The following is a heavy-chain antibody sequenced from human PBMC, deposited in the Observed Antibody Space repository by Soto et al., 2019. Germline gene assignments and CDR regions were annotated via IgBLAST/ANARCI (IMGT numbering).Heavy chain of an antibody. CDR2: IRSKGYGGTT. J-gene: IGHJ4*02. V-gene: IGHV3-49*05. Sequence: EVQVVESGGALVKPGRSLRLSCTTSGFTFGDYAMSGFRQAPGKGLGWVGFIRSKGYGGTTQYAASVKGRFTISRDDSESIAYLQMDSLKTEDTALYYCARVGSASLMVVVIADHWGQGTQVTVSS. D-gene: IGHD3-22*01. CDR1: GFTFGDYA. CDR3: ARVGSASLMVVVIADH.